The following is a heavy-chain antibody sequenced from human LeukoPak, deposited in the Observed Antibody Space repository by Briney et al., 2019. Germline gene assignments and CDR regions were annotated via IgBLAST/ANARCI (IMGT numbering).Heavy chain of an antibody. Sequence: PSETLSLTCNVSGGSISSYYWSWIRQPPGKGLEWIGYIYYSGSTNYNPSLKSRVTISVDTSKNQFSLKLSSVTAADTAVHYCARSPSSSWSNFDYWGQGTLVTVSS. V-gene: IGHV4-59*08. CDR1: GGSISSYY. D-gene: IGHD6-13*01. J-gene: IGHJ4*02. CDR2: IYYSGST. CDR3: ARSPSSSWSNFDY.